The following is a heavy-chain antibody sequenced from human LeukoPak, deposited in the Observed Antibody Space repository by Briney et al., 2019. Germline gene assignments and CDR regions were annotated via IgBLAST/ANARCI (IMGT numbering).Heavy chain of an antibody. CDR2: IRYDGSNK. J-gene: IGHJ4*02. Sequence: GGSLRLSCAASGFTFSSYGMHWVRQAPGKGLEWVAFIRYDGSNKYYADSVKGRFTISRDNAKNTLYLQMNSLRAEDTAVYYCVRATAVAFDYWGQGTLATVSS. D-gene: IGHD4-23*01. CDR1: GFTFSSYG. CDR3: VRATAVAFDY. V-gene: IGHV3-30*02.